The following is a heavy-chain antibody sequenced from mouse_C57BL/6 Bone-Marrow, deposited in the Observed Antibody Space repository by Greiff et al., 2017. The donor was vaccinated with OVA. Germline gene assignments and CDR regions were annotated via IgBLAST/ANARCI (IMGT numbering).Heavy chain of an antibody. V-gene: IGHV5-9-1*02. CDR2: ISSGGDYI. Sequence: EVQRVESGEGLVKPGGSLKLSCAASGFTFSSYAMSWVRQTPEKRLEWVAYISSGGDYIYYADTVKGRFTISRDNARNTRYLQMSRLKSADTDMDDCTRDVWFAYWGQGTLVTVSA. J-gene: IGHJ3*01. CDR3: TRDVWFAY. CDR1: GFTFSSYA.